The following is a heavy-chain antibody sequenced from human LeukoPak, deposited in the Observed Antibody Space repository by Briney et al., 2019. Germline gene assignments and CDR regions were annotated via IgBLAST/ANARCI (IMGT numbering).Heavy chain of an antibody. CDR1: GFGFSSYA. Sequence: GGSLRLSCTASGFGFSSYAMSWVRQAPGKGLEWVSGISASSDNTNYADSVKGRFTISRDNSKNTLYLEMNSLSPDDTAVYYCARGVEPLAANTLAYWGQGTLVTVSS. J-gene: IGHJ4*02. D-gene: IGHD1-14*01. V-gene: IGHV3-23*01. CDR2: ISASSDNT. CDR3: ARGVEPLAANTLAY.